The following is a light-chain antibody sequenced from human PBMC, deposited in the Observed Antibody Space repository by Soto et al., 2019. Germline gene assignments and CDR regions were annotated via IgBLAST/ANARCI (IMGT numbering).Light chain of an antibody. CDR3: SSFTSTHTGV. V-gene: IGLV2-14*01. CDR1: SSDVGGYNY. J-gene: IGLJ3*02. Sequence: QSALNQPASVSGSPGQSITISCTGTSSDVGGYNYVSWYQQYPGKAPKLMIYEVSNRPSGVSNRFSGSKSGNTASLTISGLQAEDEADYYCSSFTSTHTGVFGGGTKLTVL. CDR2: EVS.